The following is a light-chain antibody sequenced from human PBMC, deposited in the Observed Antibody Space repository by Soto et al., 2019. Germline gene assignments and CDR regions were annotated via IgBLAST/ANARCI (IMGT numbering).Light chain of an antibody. CDR3: QQYNSYPWT. CDR1: QSLSSW. J-gene: IGKJ1*01. CDR2: GAS. Sequence: TQSPSTLSASVGDRVTITCRASQSLSSWLAWYQQKPGKAPKLLIYGASSLESGVPSRFSGSGSGTDFTLTISSLQPDDFATYYCQQYNSYPWTFGQGTKVEIK. V-gene: IGKV1-5*03.